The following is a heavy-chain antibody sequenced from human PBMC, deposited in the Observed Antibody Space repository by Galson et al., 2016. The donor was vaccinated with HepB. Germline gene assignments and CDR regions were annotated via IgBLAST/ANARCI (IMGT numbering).Heavy chain of an antibody. Sequence: SVKVSCKASGYTFTSYAVHWVRQAPGQRLEWMGWINAGNGNTKYSQKLQGRVTITRDTSASTAYMELSSLRSEDTAVYYCATSGGTYYYYGMDVWGQGTTVTVSS. CDR1: GYTFTSYA. D-gene: IGHD3-16*01. V-gene: IGHV1-3*01. J-gene: IGHJ6*02. CDR2: INAGNGNT. CDR3: ATSGGTYYYYGMDV.